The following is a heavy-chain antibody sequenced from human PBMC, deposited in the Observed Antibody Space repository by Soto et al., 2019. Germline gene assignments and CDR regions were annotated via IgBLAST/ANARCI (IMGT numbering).Heavy chain of an antibody. V-gene: IGHV1-46*01. D-gene: IGHD3-10*01. CDR2: INPSGGST. CDR3: ARSQITMVRGVTGMDV. Sequence: GXSVKVSCKASGYTFTSSYMHWVRQAPVQGLEWMGIINPSGGSTNYAQKFQGRVTMTRDTSTSTVYMEVSSLRSEDTAVYYCARSQITMVRGVTGMDVWGQGTTVTVSS. CDR1: GYTFTSSY. J-gene: IGHJ6*02.